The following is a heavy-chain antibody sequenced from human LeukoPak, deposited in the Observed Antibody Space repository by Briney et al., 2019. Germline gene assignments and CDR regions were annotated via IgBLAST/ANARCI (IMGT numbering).Heavy chain of an antibody. V-gene: IGHV3-33*06. CDR1: GFTFSSYS. J-gene: IGHJ4*02. Sequence: GGSLRLSCAASGFTFSSYSMNWVRQAPGKGLEWVAVIWYDGSNKYYADSVKGRFTISRDNSKNTLYLQMNSLRAEDTAVYYCAKDLTAAAGTDYWGQGTLVTVSS. CDR3: AKDLTAAAGTDY. D-gene: IGHD6-13*01. CDR2: IWYDGSNK.